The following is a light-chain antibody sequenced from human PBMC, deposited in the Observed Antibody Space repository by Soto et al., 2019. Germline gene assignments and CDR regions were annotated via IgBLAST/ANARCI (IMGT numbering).Light chain of an antibody. CDR1: ESDVGTYSY. J-gene: IGLJ3*02. Sequence: QAVVTQPASVSGSPGQSITISCTGTESDVGTYSYVSWYQQHPGKAPKLMIYEVSNRPSGVSNRFSGSKSGNTASLTVSGLQAEDEADYYCKSYTSRTRWVFGGGTKLTVL. CDR3: KSYTSRTRWV. V-gene: IGLV2-14*01. CDR2: EVS.